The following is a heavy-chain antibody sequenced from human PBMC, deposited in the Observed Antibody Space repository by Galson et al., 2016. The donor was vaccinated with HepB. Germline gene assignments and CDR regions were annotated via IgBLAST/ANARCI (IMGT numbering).Heavy chain of an antibody. CDR2: IIPIFAST. D-gene: IGHD6-6*01. CDR3: ARLTIASRPGEPFDS. CDR1: GGSFSNYP. Sequence: SVKVSCKASGGSFSNYPINWVRQAPGHGLEWMGGIIPIFASTTYAQKFQDRVTITADESTSTVYMELSSLKSDDTAVYYCARLTIASRPGEPFDSWGQGTLVTVSS. J-gene: IGHJ4*02. V-gene: IGHV1-69*13.